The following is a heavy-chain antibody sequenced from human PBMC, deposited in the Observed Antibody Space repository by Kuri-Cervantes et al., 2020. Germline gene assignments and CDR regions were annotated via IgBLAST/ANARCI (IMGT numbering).Heavy chain of an antibody. D-gene: IGHD3-10*01. CDR1: GYTFTGYY. CDR3: ARGIWFGELDGDY. V-gene: IGHV1-2*02. J-gene: IGHJ4*02. Sequence: ASVKVSCKASGYTFTGYYMHWVRQAPGQGLEWMGWINPNSGGTNYAQKFQGRVTMTRDTSISTAYMEPSRLRSDDTAVYYCARGIWFGELDGDYWGQGTLVTVSS. CDR2: INPNSGGT.